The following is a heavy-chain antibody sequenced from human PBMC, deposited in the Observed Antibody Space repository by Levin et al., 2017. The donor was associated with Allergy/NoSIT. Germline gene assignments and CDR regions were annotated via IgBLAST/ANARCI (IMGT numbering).Heavy chain of an antibody. CDR3: ARYKDREEYFDY. V-gene: IGHV4-59*01. Sequence: GSLRLSCTVSGGSISSYYWSWIRQPPGKGLEWIGYIYYSGSTNYNPSLKSRVTISVDTSKNQFSLKLSSVTAADTAVYYCARYKDREEYFDYWGQGTLVTVSS. CDR2: IYYSGST. D-gene: IGHD1-14*01. J-gene: IGHJ4*02. CDR1: GGSISSYY.